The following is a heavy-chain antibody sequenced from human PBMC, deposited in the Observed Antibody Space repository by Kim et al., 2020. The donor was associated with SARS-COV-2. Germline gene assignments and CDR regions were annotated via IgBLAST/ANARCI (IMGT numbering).Heavy chain of an antibody. CDR3: ALTFVVVPAARLPFFDY. V-gene: IGHV3-23*01. D-gene: IGHD2-2*01. Sequence: VKGRFTISRDNAKNTLYLQMNSLRAEDTAVYYCALTFVVVPAARLPFFDYWGQGTLVTVSS. J-gene: IGHJ4*02.